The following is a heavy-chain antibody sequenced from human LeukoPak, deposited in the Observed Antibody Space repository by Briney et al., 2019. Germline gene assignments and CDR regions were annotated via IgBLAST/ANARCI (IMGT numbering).Heavy chain of an antibody. CDR2: VSHTGST. CDR1: GGSINYAY. V-gene: IGHV4-59*01. D-gene: IGHD5-24*01. CDR3: ARGKGYNTPFDY. J-gene: IGHJ4*02. Sequence: PSEALSLTCTVSGGSINYAYWSWIRLPPGKKLEWIGFVSHTGSTNYNPSLTSRVTISVDTSKNQFSLKLTSVAAADTAIYFCARGKGYNTPFDYWGQGTLVTVSS.